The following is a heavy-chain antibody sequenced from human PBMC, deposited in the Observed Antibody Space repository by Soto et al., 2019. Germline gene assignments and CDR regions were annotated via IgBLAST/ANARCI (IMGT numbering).Heavy chain of an antibody. Sequence: EVQLLESGGGLVQPGGSLRLSCAASGSTFSSYAMSWIRQAPGKGLERVSAISGSGGSTYYADSVKGRFTISRDNSKSTPYLKRSSLRAEDTAVYYCAQLPQDPAYYDILPGYNFDYWGQGTLVTVSS. CDR2: ISGSGGST. CDR1: GSTFSSYA. V-gene: IGHV3-23*01. D-gene: IGHD3-9*01. J-gene: IGHJ4*02. CDR3: AQLPQDPAYYDILPGYNFDY.